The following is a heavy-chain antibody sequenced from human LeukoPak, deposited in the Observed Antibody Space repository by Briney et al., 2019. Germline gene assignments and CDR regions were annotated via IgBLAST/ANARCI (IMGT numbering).Heavy chain of an antibody. D-gene: IGHD3-3*01. Sequence: GGSLRLSCAASGFTFSSYAMSWVRQAPGKGLEWVSAISGSGGSTYYADSVKGRFTISRDNFKNTLYLQMNSLRAEDTAVYYCAKDQRGGVARITIFGVVNDNWFDPWGQGTLVTVSS. J-gene: IGHJ5*02. CDR2: ISGSGGST. CDR1: GFTFSSYA. V-gene: IGHV3-23*01. CDR3: AKDQRGGVARITIFGVVNDNWFDP.